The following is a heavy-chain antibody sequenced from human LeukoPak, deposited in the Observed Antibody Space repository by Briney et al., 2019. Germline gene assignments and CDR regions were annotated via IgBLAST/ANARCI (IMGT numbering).Heavy chain of an antibody. J-gene: IGHJ4*02. Sequence: ASVKVSCKASGGTFSSYAISWVRQAPGQGLEWMGRIIPILGIANYAQKFQGRVTITADKSTSTAYMELSSLRSEDTAAYYCARGVIAAAGDIDYWGQGTLVTVSS. D-gene: IGHD6-13*01. CDR2: IIPILGIA. V-gene: IGHV1-69*04. CDR1: GGTFSSYA. CDR3: ARGVIAAAGDIDY.